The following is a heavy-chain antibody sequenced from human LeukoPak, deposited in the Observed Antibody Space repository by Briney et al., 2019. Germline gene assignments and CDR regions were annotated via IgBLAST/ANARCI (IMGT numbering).Heavy chain of an antibody. V-gene: IGHV3-23*01. D-gene: IGHD4-17*01. CDR1: GFTFSSYA. CDR3: AKDRRRDTVNPFDY. J-gene: IGHJ4*02. CDR2: ISGSGGST. Sequence: PGGSLRLSYAASGFTFSSYAMSWVRQAPGKGLEWVSAISGSGGSTYYADSVKGRFTISRDNSKNTLYLQMNSLRAEDTAVYYCAKDRRRDTVNPFDYWGQGTLVTVSS.